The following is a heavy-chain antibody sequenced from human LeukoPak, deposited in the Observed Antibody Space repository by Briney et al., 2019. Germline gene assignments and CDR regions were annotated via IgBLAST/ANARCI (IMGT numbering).Heavy chain of an antibody. CDR3: AINQAGYCGGGSCYRHEFYYMDV. Sequence: GASVKVSCKASGYTFTSYGISWVRQAPGQGLEWMGWISAYNGNTNYAQKLQGRVTMTTDTSTSTAYMELRSLRSDDTAVYYCAINQAGYCGGGSCYRHEFYYMDVWGKGTSVTVSS. D-gene: IGHD2-15*01. CDR1: GYTFTSYG. J-gene: IGHJ6*03. CDR2: ISAYNGNT. V-gene: IGHV1-18*01.